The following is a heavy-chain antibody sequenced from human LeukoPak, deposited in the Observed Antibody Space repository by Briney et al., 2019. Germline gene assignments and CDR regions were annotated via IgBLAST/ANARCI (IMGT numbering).Heavy chain of an antibody. D-gene: IGHD1-26*01. CDR2: IGLSSRTM. J-gene: IGHJ4*02. V-gene: IGHV3-48*01. CDR3: SRSDPAVGQRLNFFDS. CDR1: GFTFSTYP. Sequence: GGSLRLSCAASGFTFSTYPMHWVRQAPGKGLEWVSFIGLSSRTMYYADSVKGRFTVSRDDAKNLLFLQMNTLRADDVAVYYCSRSDPAVGQRLNFFDSWGQGTLVIVSS.